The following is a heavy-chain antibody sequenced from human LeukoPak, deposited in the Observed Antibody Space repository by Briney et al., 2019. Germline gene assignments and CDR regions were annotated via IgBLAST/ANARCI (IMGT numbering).Heavy chain of an antibody. CDR3: SRDKQLTHAFDI. Sequence: GGSLRLSCAASGFTFSSYWMSWIRQAPGKGLEWVSYITNSGSTIYYADSVKGRFTISRDNAKNSLHLQMNSLRAEDTAVYYCSRDKQLTHAFDIWGQGTMVTVSS. D-gene: IGHD6-13*01. V-gene: IGHV3-11*01. CDR1: GFTFSSYW. J-gene: IGHJ3*02. CDR2: ITNSGSTI.